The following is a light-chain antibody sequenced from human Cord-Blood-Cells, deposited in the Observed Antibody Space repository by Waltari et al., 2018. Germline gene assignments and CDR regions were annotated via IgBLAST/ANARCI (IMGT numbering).Light chain of an antibody. V-gene: IGKV1-39*01. Sequence: DIQMSQSPSSLSASVGDRVTITGRASQSLSSYLNWYQQKPGKAPKLLIYAASSLQSGVPSRFSGSGSGTDFTLTISSLQPEDFATYYCQQSYSTPLTFGGGTKVEIK. CDR3: QQSYSTPLT. J-gene: IGKJ4*01. CDR1: QSLSSY. CDR2: AAS.